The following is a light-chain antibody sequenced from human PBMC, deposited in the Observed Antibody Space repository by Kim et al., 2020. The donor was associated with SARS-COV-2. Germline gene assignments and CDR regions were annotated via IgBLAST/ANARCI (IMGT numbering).Light chain of an antibody. Sequence: PRQSVAISCSVSSSNIGTNSVNWYQQLPGTAPKLLIYRNNQRPSGVPDRFSGSKSGTSASLAISGLQSEDEADYYCAKWDDTLKGVFGAGTKLTVL. J-gene: IGLJ3*02. CDR2: RNN. CDR3: AKWDDTLKGV. CDR1: SSNIGTNS. V-gene: IGLV1-44*01.